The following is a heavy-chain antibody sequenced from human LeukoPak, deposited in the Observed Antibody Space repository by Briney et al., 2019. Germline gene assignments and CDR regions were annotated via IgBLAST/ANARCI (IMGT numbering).Heavy chain of an antibody. V-gene: IGHV3-21*01. CDR2: ISSGSTYI. Sequence: GGSLRLSCAASGFTFSNYGMNWVRQAPGKGLEWVSSISSGSTYIYYADSVKGRFTISRDNTKNSLYLQMNSLRAEDTAVYYCTREGVDVFDIWGQGTMVTVSS. D-gene: IGHD3-10*01. J-gene: IGHJ3*02. CDR3: TREGVDVFDI. CDR1: GFTFSNYG.